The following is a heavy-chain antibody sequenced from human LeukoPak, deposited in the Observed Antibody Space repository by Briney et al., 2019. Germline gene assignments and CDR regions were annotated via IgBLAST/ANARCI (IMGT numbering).Heavy chain of an antibody. V-gene: IGHV3-23*01. J-gene: IGHJ4*02. Sequence: GVSLTLSCAASGFTFSSFPMSWVRQAPGKGLEWVSAISGSGGTTYYVDSVKGRFTISRDNSKNTLYLQMNSLRAEDTAVYYCAKERGDYGGDQGTLVTVSS. CDR2: ISGSGGTT. D-gene: IGHD4-17*01. CDR3: AKERGDYG. CDR1: GFTFSSFP.